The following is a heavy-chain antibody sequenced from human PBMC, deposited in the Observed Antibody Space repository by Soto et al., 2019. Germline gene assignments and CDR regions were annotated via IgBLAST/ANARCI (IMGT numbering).Heavy chain of an antibody. CDR2: INHSGST. J-gene: IGHJ4*02. Sequence: QVQLQQWGAGLLKPSETLSLTCAVYGGSFSGYYWSWIRQPPGKGLEWIGEINHSGSTNYNPSLKSRVTISVDTPKNQFSLKLSSVTAADTAVYYCARAGLHSNYCSSTSCKSFDYWGQGTLVTVSS. CDR3: ARAGLHSNYCSSTSCKSFDY. CDR1: GGSFSGYY. V-gene: IGHV4-34*01. D-gene: IGHD2-2*01.